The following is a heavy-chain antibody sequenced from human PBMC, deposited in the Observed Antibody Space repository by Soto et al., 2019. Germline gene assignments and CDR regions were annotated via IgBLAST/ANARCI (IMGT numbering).Heavy chain of an antibody. Sequence: GEFLKISCTTSGFTFGDDAITWVPPAPRKGLEWVSGISGSGATTSYADSVKGRFTVSRDNSKIALYLQMNSLRVEDTAVYYCAKLRYFDWSSYNWFEYWGQGTRVSVSS. D-gene: IGHD3-9*01. V-gene: IGHV3-23*01. CDR2: ISGSGATT. CDR3: AKLRYFDWSSYNWFEY. CDR1: GFTFGDDA. J-gene: IGHJ5*01.